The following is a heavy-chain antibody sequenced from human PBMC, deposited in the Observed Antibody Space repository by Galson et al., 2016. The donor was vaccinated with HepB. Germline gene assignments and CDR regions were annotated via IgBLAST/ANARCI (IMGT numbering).Heavy chain of an antibody. J-gene: IGHJ6*03. CDR1: GFTFNNYG. CDR3: AREYFYRMDV. Sequence: SLRLSCAASGFTFNNYGMTWVRQAPGKGLEVVSSISRSGDSTDYADSVKGRFTISRDNFRNTLSLQMNSLRVEDTAVYYCAREYFYRMDVWGKGTTVTVSS. V-gene: IGHV3-23*01. CDR2: ISRSGDST. D-gene: IGHD2/OR15-2a*01.